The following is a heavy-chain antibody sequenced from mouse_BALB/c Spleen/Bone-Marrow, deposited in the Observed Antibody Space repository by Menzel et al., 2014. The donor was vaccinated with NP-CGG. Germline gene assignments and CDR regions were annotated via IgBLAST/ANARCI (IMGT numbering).Heavy chain of an antibody. V-gene: IGHV1-67*01. D-gene: IGHD2-14*01. Sequence: QVQLQQSGPELVGPGVSVKISYKGSSYTFTDYAMHWVKQSHAKSLEWIGVISTYYGNANYNQKFKGKATMTVDKSSSTAYMELARLTSEDSAVYYCTRGGKYDEVAYWGQGTLVTVSA. CDR2: ISTYYGNA. CDR1: SYTFTDYA. J-gene: IGHJ3*01. CDR3: TRGGKYDEVAY.